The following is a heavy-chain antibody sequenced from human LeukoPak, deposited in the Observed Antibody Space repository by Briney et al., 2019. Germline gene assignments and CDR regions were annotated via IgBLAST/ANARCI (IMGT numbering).Heavy chain of an antibody. CDR2: IRYDGSNK. J-gene: IGHJ6*02. Sequence: PGGSLRLSCAASGFTFSSYGMHWVRQAPGKGLEWVAFIRYDGSNKYYADSVKGRFTISRDTFENTVHLEMSDLRVDDTAAYYCARTGWGAYGMDVWGPGTTVTVSS. CDR1: GFTFSSYG. CDR3: ARTGWGAYGMDV. V-gene: IGHV3-30*02. D-gene: IGHD1-14*01.